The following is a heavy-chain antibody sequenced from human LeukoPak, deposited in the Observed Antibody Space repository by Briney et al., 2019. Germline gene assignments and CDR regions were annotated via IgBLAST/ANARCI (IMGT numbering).Heavy chain of an antibody. V-gene: IGHV1-8*01. CDR1: GYTFTSYD. CDR2: MNPNSGNT. D-gene: IGHD4-11*01. CDR3: ARVYSDGYYYYMDV. Sequence: ASVKVSCKASGYTFTSYDINWVRQATGQGLEWMGWMNPNSGNTGYAQKFQGRVTMPRNTSISTAYMELSSLRSEDTAVYYCARVYSDGYYYYMDVWGKGTTVTVSS. J-gene: IGHJ6*03.